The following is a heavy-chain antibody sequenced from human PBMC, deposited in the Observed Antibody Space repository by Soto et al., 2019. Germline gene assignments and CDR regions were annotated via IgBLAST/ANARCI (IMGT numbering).Heavy chain of an antibody. CDR3: ARVYGTIDF. CDR1: GFSFSSYC. D-gene: IGHD1-1*01. Sequence: GTLTLTCAASGFSFSSYCRSWVRQAPGKGLEWVANIRQYGSETYYVDSVKGRFTISRDNAKNSLFLQMNSLRAEDTAVYYCARVYGTIDFWGQGTLVTVSS. V-gene: IGHV3-7*01. J-gene: IGHJ4*02. CDR2: IRQYGSET.